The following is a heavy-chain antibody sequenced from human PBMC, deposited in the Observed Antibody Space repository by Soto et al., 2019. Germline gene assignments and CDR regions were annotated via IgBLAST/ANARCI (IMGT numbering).Heavy chain of an antibody. CDR3: AKDIREGWSGEFRGSDY. CDR1: GFTFRNYA. D-gene: IGHD3-10*01. V-gene: IGHV3-23*01. Sequence: GGSLRLSCAASGFTFRNYAMTWVRQAPGQGLEYVSSITDSGSSTYYADSVKGRFTISRDNSKNTLYLQMNSLRAEDTALYYCAKDIREGWSGEFRGSDYWGQGTLVTVSS. J-gene: IGHJ4*02. CDR2: ITDSGSST.